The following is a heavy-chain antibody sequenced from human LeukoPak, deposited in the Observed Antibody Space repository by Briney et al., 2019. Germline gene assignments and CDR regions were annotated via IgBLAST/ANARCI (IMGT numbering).Heavy chain of an antibody. CDR3: ARTVREYSSNWYSFDY. CDR1: GYSFTSYW. Sequence: GESLKISCKGSGYSFTSYWIGWVRQMPGKGLEWMGIIYPSDSDTRYSPSFQRQVTISADKSISTAYLQWSSLKASDTAMYYCARTVREYSSNWYSFDYWGQGTLVTVSS. V-gene: IGHV5-51*01. J-gene: IGHJ4*02. CDR2: IYPSDSDT. D-gene: IGHD6-13*01.